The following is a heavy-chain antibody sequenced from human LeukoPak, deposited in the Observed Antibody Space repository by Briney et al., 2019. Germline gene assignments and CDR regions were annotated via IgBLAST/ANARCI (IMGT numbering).Heavy chain of an antibody. CDR3: AREWGSYSRGGDY. Sequence: GGSLRLSCAASGFTFSSYSMNWVRQAPGKGLEWVSSISSSSSYIYYADSVKGRFTISRDNAKNSLYLQMNSLRAEDTAVYYCAREWGSYSRGGDYWGQGTLVTVSA. J-gene: IGHJ4*02. CDR2: ISSSSSYI. D-gene: IGHD1-26*01. CDR1: GFTFSSYS. V-gene: IGHV3-21*01.